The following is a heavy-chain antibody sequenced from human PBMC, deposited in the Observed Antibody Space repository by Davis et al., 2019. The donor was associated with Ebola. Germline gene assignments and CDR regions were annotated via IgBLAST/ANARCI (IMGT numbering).Heavy chain of an antibody. J-gene: IGHJ3*02. CDR3: ARGGKQWLVRGAFDI. CDR2: IYYSGST. Sequence: MPSETLSLTCTVSGGSISSYYWSWIRQPPGKGLEWIGYIYYSGSTNYNPSLKSRVTISVDTSKNQFSLKLSSVTAADPAVYYCARGGKQWLVRGAFDIWGQGTMVTVSS. CDR1: GGSISSYY. D-gene: IGHD6-19*01. V-gene: IGHV4-59*01.